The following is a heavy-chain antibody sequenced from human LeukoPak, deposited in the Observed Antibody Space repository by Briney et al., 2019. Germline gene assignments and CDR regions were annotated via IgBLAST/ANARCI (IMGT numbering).Heavy chain of an antibody. D-gene: IGHD2-2*03. J-gene: IGHJ4*02. Sequence: SETLSLTCTVSGDSISSSSYYWGWIRQPPGKGLEWIGSIYYSGSTYYNPSLKSRVTISVDTSKNQFSLRLTSVTAADTAVYYCARHGSTDYFDYWGQGTLVTVSS. CDR2: IYYSGST. V-gene: IGHV4-39*01. CDR3: ARHGSTDYFDY. CDR1: GDSISSSSYY.